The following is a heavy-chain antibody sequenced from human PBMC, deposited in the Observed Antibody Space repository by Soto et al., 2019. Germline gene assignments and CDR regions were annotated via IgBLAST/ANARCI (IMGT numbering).Heavy chain of an antibody. D-gene: IGHD3-3*01. J-gene: IGHJ6*02. V-gene: IGHV3-48*02. CDR3: ARDQSTYYDFWSGYSLGGMDV. CDR1: GFTFSSYS. CDR2: ISSSSSTI. Sequence: PGGSLRLSCAASGFTFSSYSMNWVRQAPGKGLEWVSYISSSSSTIYYADSVKGRFTISRDNAKNSLYLQMNSLRDEDTAVYYCARDQSTYYDFWSGYSLGGMDVWGQGTTVTVSS.